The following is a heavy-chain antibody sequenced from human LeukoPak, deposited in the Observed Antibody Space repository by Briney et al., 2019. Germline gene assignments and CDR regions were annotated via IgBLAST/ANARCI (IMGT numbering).Heavy chain of an antibody. CDR2: IYTSGST. D-gene: IGHD1-14*01. V-gene: IGHV4-4*07. J-gene: IGHJ4*02. CDR3: ARYKPEEHVAKQDVRFDY. Sequence: PSETLSLTCTFSGGSIRTNNWVSIRQPAGKGLEWIGRIYTSGSTIYNPSLKSRVTMSVDTSKNQFSLNLSSVTAADTAVDYCARYKPEEHVAKQDVRFDYWGQGTLVTVSS. CDR1: GGSIRTNN.